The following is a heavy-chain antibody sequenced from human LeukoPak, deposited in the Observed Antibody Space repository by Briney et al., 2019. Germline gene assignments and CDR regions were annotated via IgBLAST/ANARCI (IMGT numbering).Heavy chain of an antibody. J-gene: IGHJ3*02. D-gene: IGHD6-19*01. CDR2: VDSDGSST. V-gene: IGHV3-74*01. Sequence: TGGSLRLSCAASGFTFSNYWMHWVRQAPGKGLVWVSRVDSDGSSTTYADSVKGRFTISRDNAKNSLYLQMNSLRAEDTALYYCAKDIGAVAGYAFDIWGQGTMVTVSS. CDR3: AKDIGAVAGYAFDI. CDR1: GFTFSNYW.